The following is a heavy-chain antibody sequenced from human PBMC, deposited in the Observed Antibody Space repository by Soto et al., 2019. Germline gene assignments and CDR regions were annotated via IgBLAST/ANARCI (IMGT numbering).Heavy chain of an antibody. Sequence: QVQLVQSGAEVKKPGASVKVSCKASGYTFTSYGISWVRQAPGQGLEWMGWISAYNGNTNYAQKIQGRVTMTTDTSTSTAYMELRSLRSDDTAVYYCARDGVVVVAALPYYYYYGMDVWGQGTTVTVSS. CDR2: ISAYNGNT. D-gene: IGHD2-15*01. J-gene: IGHJ6*02. CDR1: GYTFTSYG. CDR3: ARDGVVVVAALPYYYYYGMDV. V-gene: IGHV1-18*04.